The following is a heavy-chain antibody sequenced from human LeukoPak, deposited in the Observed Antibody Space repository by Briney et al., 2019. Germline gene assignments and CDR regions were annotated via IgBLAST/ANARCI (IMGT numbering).Heavy chain of an antibody. CDR2: IYSGGST. CDR3: AREHTAMAECAFDI. CDR1: GFTVSNNY. J-gene: IGHJ3*02. D-gene: IGHD5-18*01. Sequence: GGSLRLSCAASGFTVSNNYMSWVRQAPGKGLEWVSVIYSGGSTYYTDSVKGRFTISRDNSKNTLYLQMNSLRAEDTAVYYCAREHTAMAECAFDIWGQGTMVTVSS. V-gene: IGHV3-53*01.